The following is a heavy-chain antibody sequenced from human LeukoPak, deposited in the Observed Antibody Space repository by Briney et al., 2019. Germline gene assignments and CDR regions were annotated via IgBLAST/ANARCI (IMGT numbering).Heavy chain of an antibody. J-gene: IGHJ5*02. D-gene: IGHD6-19*01. Sequence: SETLSLTCTVSGGSISSYYWSWIRQPPGKGLEWIGYIYYSGSTNYNPSLKSRVTISVDTSKNQFSLKLSSVTAADTAVYYCARGGSGWYPSWFDPWGQGTLVTVSS. CDR2: IYYSGST. V-gene: IGHV4-59*01. CDR3: ARGGSGWYPSWFDP. CDR1: GGSISSYY.